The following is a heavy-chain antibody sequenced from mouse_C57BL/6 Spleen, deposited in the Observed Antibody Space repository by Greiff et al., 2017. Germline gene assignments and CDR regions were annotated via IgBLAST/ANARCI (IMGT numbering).Heavy chain of an antibody. D-gene: IGHD2-4*01. CDR2: ISSGGSYT. CDR1: GFTFSSYG. J-gene: IGHJ3*01. V-gene: IGHV5-6*01. Sequence: EVQVVESGGDLVKPGGSLKLSCAASGFTFSSYGMSWVRQTPDKRLEWVATISSGGSYTYYPDSVKGRFTISRDNAKNTLYLQMSSLKSEDTAMYYCARHDYDRFAYWGQGTLVTVSA. CDR3: ARHDYDRFAY.